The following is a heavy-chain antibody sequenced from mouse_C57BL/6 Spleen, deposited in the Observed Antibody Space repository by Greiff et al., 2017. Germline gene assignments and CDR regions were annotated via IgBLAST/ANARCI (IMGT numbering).Heavy chain of an antibody. CDR2: INPGSGGT. J-gene: IGHJ3*01. V-gene: IGHV1-54*01. Sequence: QVQLKQSGAELVRPGTSVKVSCKASGYAFTNYLIEWVKQRPGQGLEWIGVINPGSGGTNYNEKFKGKATLTADKSSSTAYMQLSSLTSEDSAVYFCARSPSYDYDEAWFAYWGQGTLVTVSA. CDR3: ARSPSYDYDEAWFAY. CDR1: GYAFTNYL. D-gene: IGHD2-4*01.